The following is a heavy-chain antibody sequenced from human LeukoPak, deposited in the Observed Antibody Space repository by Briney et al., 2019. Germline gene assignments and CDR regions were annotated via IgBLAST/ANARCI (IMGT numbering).Heavy chain of an antibody. Sequence: GGSLRLSCAASGFTFSSYWMSWVRQAPGKGLEWVANIKQDGSGKYYVDSVKGRFTISRDNAKNSLYLQTNSLRAEDTAVYYCARPRGITIFGVVIGAFDIWGQGTMVTVSS. CDR2: IKQDGSGK. CDR3: ARPRGITIFGVVIGAFDI. D-gene: IGHD3-3*01. J-gene: IGHJ3*02. CDR1: GFTFSSYW. V-gene: IGHV3-7*01.